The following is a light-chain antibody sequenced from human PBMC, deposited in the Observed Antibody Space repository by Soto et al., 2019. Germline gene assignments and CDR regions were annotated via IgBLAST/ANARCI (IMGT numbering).Light chain of an antibody. CDR2: DAS. CDR3: QQYNSWPPIT. Sequence: EIVLTQSPATLSLSPGERATLSCRASQSVSSYLAWHQQKPGQAPRLLIYDASNRATGIPARFSGSGSGTDFTLTISSLEPEDFAVYYCQQYNSWPPITFGQGTRLEIK. V-gene: IGKV3-11*01. CDR1: QSVSSY. J-gene: IGKJ5*01.